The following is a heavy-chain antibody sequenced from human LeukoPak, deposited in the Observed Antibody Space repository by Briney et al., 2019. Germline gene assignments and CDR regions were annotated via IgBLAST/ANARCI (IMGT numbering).Heavy chain of an antibody. CDR1: GFTFSSYE. CDR2: ISSGSSSI. D-gene: IGHD6-6*01. J-gene: IGHJ4*02. V-gene: IGHV3-48*03. CDR3: ARGGIAARFAY. Sequence: GGSLRLSCAASGFTFSSYEMNWVRRAPGKGLEGVSYISSGSSSIFYADSVKGRFTISRDNSKNSLYLQMNSLRVEDTAVYYCARGGIAARFAYWGQGTLVTVSS.